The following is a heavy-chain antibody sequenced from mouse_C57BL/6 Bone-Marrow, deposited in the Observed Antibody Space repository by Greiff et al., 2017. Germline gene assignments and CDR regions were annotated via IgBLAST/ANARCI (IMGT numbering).Heavy chain of an antibody. V-gene: IGHV1-62-2*01. CDR2: FYPGSGSI. CDR3: ARHEVYYGNYPYAMDY. D-gene: IGHD2-1*01. CDR1: GYTFTEYT. J-gene: IGHJ4*01. Sequence: QVQLKQSGAELVKPGASVKLSCKASGYTFTEYTIHWVKQRSGQGLEWIGWFYPGSGSIKYNEKFKDKATLTADKSSRTVYMELSRLTSEDSAVYVCARHEVYYGNYPYAMDYWGQGTSVTVSS.